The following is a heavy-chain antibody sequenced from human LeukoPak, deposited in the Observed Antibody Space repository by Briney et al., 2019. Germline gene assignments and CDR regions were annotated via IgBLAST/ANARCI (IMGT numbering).Heavy chain of an antibody. D-gene: IGHD3-3*01. CDR2: IIPILGIA. CDR3: ATAYDFWSGYYLSALRRRFDP. CDR1: GGTFSSYA. Sequence: ASVKVSCKASGGTFSSYAISWVRQAPGQGLEWMGRIIPILGIANYAQKFQGGVTITADKSTSTAYMELSSLRSEDTAVYYCATAYDFWSGYYLSALRRRFDPWGQGTLVTVSS. J-gene: IGHJ5*02. V-gene: IGHV1-69*04.